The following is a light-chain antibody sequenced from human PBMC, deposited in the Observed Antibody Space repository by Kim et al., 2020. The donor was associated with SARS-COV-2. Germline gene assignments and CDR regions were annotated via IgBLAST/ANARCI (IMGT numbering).Light chain of an antibody. CDR1: EGVGTN. Sequence: EIVMTQSPATLSVSPGERATLSCRASEGVGTNVAWYQQRPGQAPRLLMYGAFTRAAGVPCRFSGDWSGTGFTLTISSLQSEDFAVYYCQQYNDGPYTFGQGTKLEI. CDR2: GAF. V-gene: IGKV3-15*01. J-gene: IGKJ2*01. CDR3: QQYNDGPYT.